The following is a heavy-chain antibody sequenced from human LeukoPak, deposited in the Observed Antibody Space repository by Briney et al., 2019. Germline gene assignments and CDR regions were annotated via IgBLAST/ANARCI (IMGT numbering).Heavy chain of an antibody. D-gene: IGHD3-3*02. CDR2: ISASGGTT. V-gene: IGHV3-23*01. Sequence: GGSLRLSCAASGFSFSSYAMNWVRQAPEKGLEWVSVISASGGTTYYADSVKGRFTISRDNSKDTLYLQMNSLRAEDTAIYYCARDIEFSTWGLGTMVTVSS. CDR1: GFSFSSYA. CDR3: ARDIEFST. J-gene: IGHJ3*01.